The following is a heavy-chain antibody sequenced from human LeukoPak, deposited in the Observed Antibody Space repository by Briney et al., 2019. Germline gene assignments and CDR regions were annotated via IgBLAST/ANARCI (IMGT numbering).Heavy chain of an antibody. V-gene: IGHV1-2*02. D-gene: IGHD3-16*01. CDR3: ATQRGSYLWGTDFDY. J-gene: IGHJ4*02. Sequence: GASVKVSCKASGYIFTGSYIHWVRQAPGQGLEWMGYTKPNNVGTSYAQKFQGRVTMTRDTSISTAYMELSRLRSDDTAVYYCATQRGSYLWGTDFDYWGQGTLVTVSS. CDR1: GYIFTGSY. CDR2: TKPNNVGT.